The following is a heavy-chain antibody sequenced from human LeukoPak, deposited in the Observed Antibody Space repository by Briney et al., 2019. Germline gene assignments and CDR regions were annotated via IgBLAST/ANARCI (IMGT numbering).Heavy chain of an antibody. CDR3: ASWEASTNY. Sequence: GGSLRLSRAASGLFFSTNWMSWVRHAPGKGLEWVATIKPDGRDKYYVDSVKGRFTMSRDNGKNSVYLQMNSLRAVDTAVYYCASWEASTNYWGQGTLVTVSS. J-gene: IGHJ4*02. D-gene: IGHD1-26*01. CDR1: GLFFSTNW. V-gene: IGHV3-7*01. CDR2: IKPDGRDK.